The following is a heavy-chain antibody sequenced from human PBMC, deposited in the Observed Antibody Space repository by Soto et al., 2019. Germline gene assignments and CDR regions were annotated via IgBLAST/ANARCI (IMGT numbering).Heavy chain of an antibody. Sequence: ASVKVSCKASGYIFVNYGIAWVRQAPGQGLEWMGWISPYSGNTHYASKVQGRLTMTTDTSTSTAYMELSSLRSEDTAVYYCARAVAVPADFDFWGQGTLVTVSS. D-gene: IGHD6-19*01. J-gene: IGHJ4*02. CDR3: ARAVAVPADFDF. CDR2: ISPYSGNT. CDR1: GYIFVNYG. V-gene: IGHV1-18*01.